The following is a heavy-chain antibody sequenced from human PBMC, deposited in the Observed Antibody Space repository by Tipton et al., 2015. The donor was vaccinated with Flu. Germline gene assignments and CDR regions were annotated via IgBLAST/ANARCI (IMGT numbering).Heavy chain of an antibody. CDR3: ARGSTVLLRFGETSYFDY. CDR2: IFVTGDRT. J-gene: IGHJ4*02. V-gene: IGHV3-23*01. Sequence: SGITFRNYAMSWVRQAPGKGLEWVSSIFVTGDRTYYADSVRGRFIISRDNSKDTLFLQVDSLRAEDTAIYYCARGSTVLLRFGETSYFDYWGQGILVTVSS. CDR1: GITFRNYA. D-gene: IGHD3-10*01.